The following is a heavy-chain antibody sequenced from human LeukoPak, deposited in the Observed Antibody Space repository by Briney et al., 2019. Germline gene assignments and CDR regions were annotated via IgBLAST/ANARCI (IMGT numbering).Heavy chain of an antibody. CDR1: GFTFSSYS. CDR3: SKGGATYVDY. CDR2: ISSSSSYI. J-gene: IGHJ4*02. Sequence: GGSLRLSCAASGFTFSSYSMNWARQAPGKGLEWVSSISSSSSYIYYADSVKGRFTISRDNSKNTLYLQMNSLRTEDTAVYYCSKGGATYVDYWGQGTLVTVSS. V-gene: IGHV3-21*01. D-gene: IGHD1-26*01.